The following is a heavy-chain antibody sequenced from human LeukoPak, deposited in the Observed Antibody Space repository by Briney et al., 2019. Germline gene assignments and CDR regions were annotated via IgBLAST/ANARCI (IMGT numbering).Heavy chain of an antibody. CDR3: ARGGIDVGATVAFDY. CDR2: ISAYNGNT. J-gene: IGHJ4*02. V-gene: IGHV1-18*01. Sequence: GASVKVSCKASGYTSTSYGISWVRQAPGQGLEWMGWISAYNGNTNYAQKFQGRVTMTRDTSTSTVYMELSSLRSEDTAVYYCARGGIDVGATVAFDYWGQGTLVTVSS. D-gene: IGHD1-26*01. CDR1: GYTSTSYG.